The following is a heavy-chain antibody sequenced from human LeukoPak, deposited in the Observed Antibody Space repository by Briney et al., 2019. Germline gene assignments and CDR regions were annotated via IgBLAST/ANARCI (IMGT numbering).Heavy chain of an antibody. V-gene: IGHV3-15*01. CDR3: TTYTMGAFDS. D-gene: IGHD3-10*01. J-gene: IGHJ4*02. CDR2: IKSKSDGGTT. CDR1: GFTFCNAW. Sequence: GGSLRLSCAASGFTFCNAWMTWVRQAPGKGLEWVGRIKSKSDGGTTDYDAPVKGRFTISRDDSKNTVYLQMNSLKTEDTAMFYCTTYTMGAFDSWGQGTLVTVSS.